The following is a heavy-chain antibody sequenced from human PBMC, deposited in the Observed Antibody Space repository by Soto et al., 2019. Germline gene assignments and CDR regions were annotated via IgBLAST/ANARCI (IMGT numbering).Heavy chain of an antibody. V-gene: IGHV3-23*01. Sequence: EVQLLESGGGLVQPGGSLRLSCAASGFTFSSYAMSWVRQAPGKGLEWVSAISGSGGDTYYADSVKGRFTISRDNHKNTLNLQVTGVRAGDTAVYDGAKVGPDYGVDGYFDDWGQGTLVTVSS. CDR2: ISGSGGDT. J-gene: IGHJ4*02. D-gene: IGHD4-17*01. CDR1: GFTFSSYA. CDR3: AKVGPDYGVDGYFDD.